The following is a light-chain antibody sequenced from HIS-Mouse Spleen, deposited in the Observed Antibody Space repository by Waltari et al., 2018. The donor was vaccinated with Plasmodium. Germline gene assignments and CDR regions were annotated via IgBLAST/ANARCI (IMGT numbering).Light chain of an antibody. Sequence: EIVLTQSPATLSLSPGERATLSCRASQSVSSSLAWYQQKPGQAPRLLIYDASNRATGIPARFSGSGSGTDFTRTISSLEPEDFAVYYCQQRSNWPITFGQGTRLEIK. CDR2: DAS. J-gene: IGKJ5*01. CDR3: QQRSNWPIT. V-gene: IGKV3-11*01. CDR1: QSVSSS.